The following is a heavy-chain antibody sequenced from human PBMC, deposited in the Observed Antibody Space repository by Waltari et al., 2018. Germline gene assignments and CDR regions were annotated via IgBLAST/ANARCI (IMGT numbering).Heavy chain of an antibody. CDR1: GYTFTDYY. CDR2: VDPADDKT. V-gene: IGHV1-69-2*01. D-gene: IGHD3-16*01. CDR3: ARTTTFKSLDY. J-gene: IGHJ4*02. Sequence: EVQLVQSGAEVKKPGATVTISCQASGYTFTDYYMHWVQQAPGKGLEWMGRVDPADDKTIDAEKFQGRVTINADTSTDTVYMELSSLRSEDTAVYYCARTTTFKSLDYWGQGTLVTVSS.